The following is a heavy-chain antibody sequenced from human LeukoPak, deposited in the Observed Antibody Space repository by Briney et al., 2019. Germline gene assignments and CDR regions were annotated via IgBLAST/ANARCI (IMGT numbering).Heavy chain of an antibody. CDR2: IIGNGGSA. CDR1: GFTFSSFA. J-gene: IGHJ4*02. CDR3: ARGVGATPDPFDC. V-gene: IGHV3-23*01. D-gene: IGHD1-26*01. Sequence: PGGSLRLSCSASGFTFSSFALSWVRQAPGKGLEWVSGIIGNGGSAYYADSVKGRFTISRDNSKNTLYLQMNSLRAEDTAVYYCARGVGATPDPFDCWGQGTLTTVSS.